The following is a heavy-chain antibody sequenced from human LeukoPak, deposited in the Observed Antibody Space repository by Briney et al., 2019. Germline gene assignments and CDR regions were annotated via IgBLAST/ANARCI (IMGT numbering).Heavy chain of an antibody. Sequence: ASVKVSCKASGYTFTGYYMHWVRQAPGQGLEWMGWINPNSGGTNYAQKFQGRVTMTRDTSISTAYMELSRLRSDDTAVYYCARDDYFYARSGYYLFDYWGQGTLVTVSS. V-gene: IGHV1-2*02. CDR1: GYTFTGYY. CDR2: INPNSGGT. D-gene: IGHD3-22*01. CDR3: ARDDYFYARSGYYLFDY. J-gene: IGHJ4*02.